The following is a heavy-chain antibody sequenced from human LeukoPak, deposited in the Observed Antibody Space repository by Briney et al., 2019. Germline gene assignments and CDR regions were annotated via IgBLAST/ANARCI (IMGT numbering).Heavy chain of an antibody. D-gene: IGHD3-3*01. CDR1: GGSISSSSYY. Sequence: KPSETLSLTCTVSGGSISSSSYYWGWIRQPPGKGLERIGSIYYSGSTYYNPSLKSRVTISVDTSKNQFSLKLSSVTAADTAVYYCARQAIFGVVTDWYFDLWGRGTLVTVSS. CDR2: IYYSGST. J-gene: IGHJ2*01. V-gene: IGHV4-39*01. CDR3: ARQAIFGVVTDWYFDL.